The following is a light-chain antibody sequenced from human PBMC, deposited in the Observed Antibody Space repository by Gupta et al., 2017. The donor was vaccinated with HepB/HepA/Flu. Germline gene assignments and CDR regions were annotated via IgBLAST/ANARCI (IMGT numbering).Light chain of an antibody. V-gene: IGLV2-23*02. J-gene: IGLJ3*02. CDR1: SNDIGYYTH. CDR3: SAYGRGNAWV. CDR2: EVS. Sequence: QSALTQPASVSGSPGQSITISCTGTSNDIGYYTHVSWYQQYPGKAPKVIIYEVSQRPAGISTRFSGSKSGNTASLTISGRQAEDETDYYGSAYGRGNAWVFGGGTRLTVL.